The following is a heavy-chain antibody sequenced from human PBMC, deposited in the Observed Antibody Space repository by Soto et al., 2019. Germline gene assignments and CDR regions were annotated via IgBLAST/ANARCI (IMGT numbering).Heavy chain of an antibody. D-gene: IGHD1-7*01. Sequence: GESVKISCMGSGYSFTIYWIGWVRQMPGKGLEWMGIIYPGDSDTRYSPSFQGQVTISADKSISTAYLQWSSLKASDTAMYYCARINWNYEGYYFDYWGQGTLVTVSS. CDR3: ARINWNYEGYYFDY. J-gene: IGHJ4*02. V-gene: IGHV5-51*01. CDR1: GYSFTIYW. CDR2: IYPGDSDT.